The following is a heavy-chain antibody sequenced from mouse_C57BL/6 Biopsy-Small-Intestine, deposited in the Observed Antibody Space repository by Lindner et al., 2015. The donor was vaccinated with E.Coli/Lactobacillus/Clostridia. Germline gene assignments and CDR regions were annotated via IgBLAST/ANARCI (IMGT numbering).Heavy chain of an antibody. D-gene: IGHD2-5*01. CDR2: INYTGRT. J-gene: IGHJ4*01. Sequence: VQLQESGPGLVKPSQSLSLTCTVTGYSITSGYDWHWIRHFPGNILEWMGYINYTGRTNYNPSLKSRISITHDTSKNHFFLKLISVTSEDTATYYCARGAYYSSSGYIMDYWGQGTSVTVSS. CDR1: GYSITSGYD. CDR3: ARGAYYSSSGYIMDY. V-gene: IGHV3-1*01.